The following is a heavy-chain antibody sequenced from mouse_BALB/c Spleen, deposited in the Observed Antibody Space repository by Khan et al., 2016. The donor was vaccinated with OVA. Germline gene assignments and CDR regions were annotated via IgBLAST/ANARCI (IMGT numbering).Heavy chain of an antibody. D-gene: IGHD4-1*01. CDR3: ARGNWQSYYFDY. CDR1: GYIFTNYV. CDR2: INPYNGGT. Sequence: VQLQQSGPELVKPGASVKMSCKSSGYIFTNYVLHWVKQKPGQGLEWIGYINPYNGGTKYNEKFKGKATLASDKFSITAYMELSSLTSEDSAVYYCARGNWQSYYFDYWGQGTTLTLSS. V-gene: IGHV1S136*01. J-gene: IGHJ2*01.